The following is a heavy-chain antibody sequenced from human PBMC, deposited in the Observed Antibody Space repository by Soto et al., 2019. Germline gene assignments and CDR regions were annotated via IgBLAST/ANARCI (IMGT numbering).Heavy chain of an antibody. CDR1: GGTFSSYA. CDR2: IIPIFGTA. J-gene: IGHJ4*02. CDR3: ARSPYSSGWKYYFDY. Sequence: SVKVSCKASGGTFSSYAISWVRQAPGQGLEWMGGIIPIFGTANYAQKFQGRVTITADESTSTAYMELSSLRSEDTAVYYCARSPYSSGWKYYFDYWGQGTLVNVS. V-gene: IGHV1-69*13. D-gene: IGHD6-19*01.